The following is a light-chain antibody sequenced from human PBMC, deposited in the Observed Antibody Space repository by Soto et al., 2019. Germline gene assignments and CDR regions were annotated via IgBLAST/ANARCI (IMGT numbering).Light chain of an antibody. Sequence: QSVLTQPTSVSGSPGQSVTISCTGSSSDVGGHDVVSWYQQQPGNAPKLIIYEVSKRPSGVSHRFSGSKSGDTASLTISGLQSEDEADYYCCSFAGVDSNADVFGTGTKLTVL. CDR3: CSFAGVDSNADV. V-gene: IGLV2-23*02. CDR1: SSDVGGHDV. CDR2: EVS. J-gene: IGLJ1*01.